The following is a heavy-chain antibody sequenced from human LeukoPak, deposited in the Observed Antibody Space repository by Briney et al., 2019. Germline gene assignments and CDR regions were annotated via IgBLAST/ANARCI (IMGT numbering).Heavy chain of an antibody. CDR2: FYPEDGET. CDR1: GYTLTELS. J-gene: IGHJ4*02. CDR3: ATLNYYGSGSQDY. V-gene: IGHV1-24*01. Sequence: ASVKVSCKVSGYTLTELSMHWVRQAPGKGLEWMGGFYPEDGETIYAQKFKGRFTMSRDTSTDTAYLQLSSLRSEDTAVYYCATLNYYGSGSQDYWGQGTLVTVSS. D-gene: IGHD3-10*01.